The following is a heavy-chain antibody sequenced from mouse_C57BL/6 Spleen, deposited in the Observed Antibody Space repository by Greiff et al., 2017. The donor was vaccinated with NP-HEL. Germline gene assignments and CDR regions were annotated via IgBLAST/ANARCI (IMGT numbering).Heavy chain of an antibody. V-gene: IGHV1-72*01. D-gene: IGHD3-2*02. CDR3: ARGGSSGSYLYYAMDY. J-gene: IGHJ4*01. Sequence: QVQLQQPGAGLVKPGASVKLSCKASGYTFTSYWMHWVKQRPGRGLEWIGRIDPNSGGTKYNEKFKSKATLTVDKPSSTAYMQLSSLTSEDSAVYYCARGGSSGSYLYYAMDYWGQGTSVTVSS. CDR1: GYTFTSYW. CDR2: IDPNSGGT.